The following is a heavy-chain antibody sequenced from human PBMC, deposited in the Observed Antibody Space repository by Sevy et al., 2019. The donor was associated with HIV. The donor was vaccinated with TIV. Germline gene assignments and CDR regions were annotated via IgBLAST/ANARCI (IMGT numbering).Heavy chain of an antibody. D-gene: IGHD6-19*01. Sequence: ASVKVSCKTFGYTFSNHYIHWVRQAHGHGLEWMGVINPSGGSTNYAHRFQGRVTMTRDPSTSTFYMDLSSLRSEDTAVYYCARDRYASGDFDYWGQGTLVTVSS. V-gene: IGHV1-46*01. J-gene: IGHJ4*02. CDR2: INPSGGST. CDR1: GYTFSNHY. CDR3: ARDRYASGDFDY.